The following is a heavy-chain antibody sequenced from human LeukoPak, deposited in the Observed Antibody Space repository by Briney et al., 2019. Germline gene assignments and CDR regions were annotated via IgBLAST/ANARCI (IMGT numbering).Heavy chain of an antibody. Sequence: PSETLSLTCTVSGGSISSGGYYWSWIRQHPGKGLEWIGYIYYSGSSNYNPSLKSRVTMSVDTSKNQFSLKLRSVTAADTAVYYCARVGGGWHAFDIWAQGTMVTVSS. CDR2: IYYSGSS. CDR1: GGSISSGGYY. V-gene: IGHV4-61*08. J-gene: IGHJ3*02. D-gene: IGHD3-16*01. CDR3: ARVGGGWHAFDI.